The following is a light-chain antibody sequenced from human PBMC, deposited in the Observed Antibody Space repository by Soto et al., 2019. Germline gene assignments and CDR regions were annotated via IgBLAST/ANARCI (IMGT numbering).Light chain of an antibody. Sequence: EFVLTPSPGTPSLSPVESATLSCRASQSVVTHLAWYQHRPGQAPRLLIYDASNRATGIPARFSGSRSGTDFTLTISSLEPEDFGVYFCHQRNKFGQGTRLEI. CDR3: HQRNK. J-gene: IGKJ5*01. CDR1: QSVVTH. V-gene: IGKV3-11*01. CDR2: DAS.